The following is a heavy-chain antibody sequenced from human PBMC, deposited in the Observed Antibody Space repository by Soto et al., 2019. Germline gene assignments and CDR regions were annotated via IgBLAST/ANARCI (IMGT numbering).Heavy chain of an antibody. CDR1: GFSLSTSGVG. CDR3: AHRRGYCGGDCVDWFDP. Sequence: QITLKESGPTLVKPTQTLTLTCTFSGFSLSTSGVGVGWIRQPPGKALEWLALIYWDDDKRYSPSLKSRLTITTATSKNQVVLTMTNMDPVDTSTYYCAHRRGYCGGDCVDWFDPWGQGTLVTVSS. CDR2: IYWDDDK. V-gene: IGHV2-5*02. J-gene: IGHJ5*02. D-gene: IGHD2-21*02.